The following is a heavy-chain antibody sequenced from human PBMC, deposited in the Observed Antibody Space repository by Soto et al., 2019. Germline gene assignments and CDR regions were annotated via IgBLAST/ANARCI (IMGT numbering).Heavy chain of an antibody. CDR3: ASSSGTLYYYYGMDV. CDR2: ISGSGGST. CDR1: GFTFSSYA. Sequence: GGSLRLSCAASGFTFSSYAMSWVRQAPGKGLEWVSAISGSGGSTYYADSVKGRFTISRDNSKNTLYLQMNSLRAEDTAVYYCASSSGTLYYYYGMDVWGQETTVTVSS. V-gene: IGHV3-23*01. D-gene: IGHD1-26*01. J-gene: IGHJ6*02.